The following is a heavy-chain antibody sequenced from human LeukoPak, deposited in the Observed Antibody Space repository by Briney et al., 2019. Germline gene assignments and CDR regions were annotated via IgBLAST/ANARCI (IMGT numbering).Heavy chain of an antibody. CDR1: GGTFSSYA. CDR2: IIPILGIA. CDR3: ARDRVHYYDSSGYIPYYFDY. D-gene: IGHD3-22*01. V-gene: IGHV1-69*04. Sequence: GASVKVSCKASGGTFSSYAISWVRQAPGQGLEWMGRIIPILGIANYAQKFQGRVTITADKSTSTAYMELSSLRSEDTAVYYCARDRVHYYDSSGYIPYYFDYWGQGTLVTVSS. J-gene: IGHJ4*02.